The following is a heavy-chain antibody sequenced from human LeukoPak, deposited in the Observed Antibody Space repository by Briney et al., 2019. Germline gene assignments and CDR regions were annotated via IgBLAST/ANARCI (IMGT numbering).Heavy chain of an antibody. D-gene: IGHD3-22*01. Sequence: GASVKVSCKASGYTFTGYYMHWVRQAPGQGLEWMGWINPNSSGTNYAQKFQGRVTMTRDTSISTAYVELSRLRSDDTAVYYCARVHPYYDSSGYFDYWGQGTLVTVSS. J-gene: IGHJ4*02. V-gene: IGHV1-2*02. CDR3: ARVHPYYDSSGYFDY. CDR2: INPNSSGT. CDR1: GYTFTGYY.